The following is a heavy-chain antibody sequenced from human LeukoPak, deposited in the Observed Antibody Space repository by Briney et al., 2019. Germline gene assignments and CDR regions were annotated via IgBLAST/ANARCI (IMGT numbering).Heavy chain of an antibody. CDR3: VKGLSSGRGDLGGDY. CDR1: GFSFSNYA. Sequence: RGSLRLSCSASGFSFSNYAMHWVRQAPGKGLEYVSATSSSGGSTYYADSVKGRFTISRDNSKSTLYLQMSSLRAEDTAVYYCVKGLSSGRGDLGGDYWGQGTLVTVSS. CDR2: TSSSGGST. J-gene: IGHJ4*02. D-gene: IGHD6-19*01. V-gene: IGHV3-64D*09.